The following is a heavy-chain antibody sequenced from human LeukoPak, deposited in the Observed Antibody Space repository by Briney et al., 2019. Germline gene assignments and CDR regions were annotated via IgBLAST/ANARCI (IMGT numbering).Heavy chain of an antibody. CDR1: GCTFDDYA. V-gene: IGHV3-9*01. J-gene: IGHJ4*02. D-gene: IGHD3-3*01. CDR3: AKGYRGGFWSGYYFDY. CDR2: ISWNSGSI. Sequence: GRSLRLSCAGSGCTFDDYAMHWVRQAPGKGLEWVSGISWNSGSIGYADSVKGRFTISRDNAKNSLYLQMNSLRAEDTALYYCAKGYRGGFWSGYYFDYWGQGTLVTVSS.